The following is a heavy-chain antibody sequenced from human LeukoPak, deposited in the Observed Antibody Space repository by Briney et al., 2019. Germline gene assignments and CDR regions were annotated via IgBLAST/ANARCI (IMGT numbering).Heavy chain of an antibody. J-gene: IGHJ6*02. CDR3: QKDLRKVTRAAAGPGGMYV. V-gene: IGHV3-23*01. CDR1: GFTFSSYA. CDR2: ISGSGGST. Sequence: PGGSLRLSCAASGFTFSSYAMSWVRQAPGKGLECVSAISGSGGSTYYADSVKGGFTISRETSKNTLYLQMKSLRAQATPVYYFQKDLRKVTRAAAGPGGMYVWRQGTTVTVCS. D-gene: IGHD6-13*01.